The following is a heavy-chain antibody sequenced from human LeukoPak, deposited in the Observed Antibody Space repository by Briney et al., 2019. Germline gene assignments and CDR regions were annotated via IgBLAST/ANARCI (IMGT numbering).Heavy chain of an antibody. D-gene: IGHD3-10*01. CDR2: ISAYNGNT. CDR1: GYTFTSFG. Sequence: ASVKVSCKASGYTFTSFGISWVRQAPGPGLGWMGWISAYNGNTNYAQKVQGRVTLTTDISASTAYMEVTSLRPDDTAVYYCTRDLGHGAGIFWDYWGQGTLVTVSP. V-gene: IGHV1-18*04. J-gene: IGHJ4*02. CDR3: TRDLGHGAGIFWDY.